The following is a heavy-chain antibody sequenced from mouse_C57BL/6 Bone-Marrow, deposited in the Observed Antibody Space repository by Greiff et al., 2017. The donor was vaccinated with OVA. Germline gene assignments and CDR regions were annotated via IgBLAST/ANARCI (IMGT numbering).Heavy chain of an antibody. D-gene: IGHD2-2*01. Sequence: QVQLKESGAELARPGASVKLSCKASGYTFTSYGISWVKQRTGQGLEWIGDINPNNGGTIYNQKFKGKATLTVDKSSSTAYMELRSLTSEDTAVYYCAVYGYDPYYAMDYWGQGTSVTVSS. CDR2: INPNNGGT. J-gene: IGHJ4*01. CDR1: GYTFTSYG. V-gene: IGHV1-81*01. CDR3: AVYGYDPYYAMDY.